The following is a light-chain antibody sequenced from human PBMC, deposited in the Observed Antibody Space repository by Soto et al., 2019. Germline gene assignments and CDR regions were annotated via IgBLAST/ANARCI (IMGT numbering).Light chain of an antibody. CDR1: QSISDT. V-gene: IGKV3-15*01. J-gene: IGKJ1*01. CDR3: QKYNNWPWT. Sequence: EIVMTQSPATLSVSPGGRATLSCRASQSISDTLAWYQQKPGQAPRLLIYSASRRATGFPARFSGSGSGTDFTLTISSLQSEDFAVYYCQKYNNWPWTFGQGTKVEIK. CDR2: SAS.